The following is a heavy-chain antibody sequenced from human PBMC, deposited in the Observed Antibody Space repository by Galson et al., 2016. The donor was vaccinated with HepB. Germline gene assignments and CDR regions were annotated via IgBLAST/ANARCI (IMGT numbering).Heavy chain of an antibody. CDR3: AREPRNYDLWSGHPYYFYDGMDV. CDR1: GFTFSSYA. J-gene: IGHJ6*02. V-gene: IGHV3-33*01. D-gene: IGHD3-3*01. Sequence: SLRLSCAASGFTFSSYAMHWVRQAPGKGLEWVAVIWYDGSNKYYADSVKGRFTISRDNSKNTLYLQMNSLIAEDTAVYYCAREPRNYDLWSGHPYYFYDGMDVWGQGTTVTVSS. CDR2: IWYDGSNK.